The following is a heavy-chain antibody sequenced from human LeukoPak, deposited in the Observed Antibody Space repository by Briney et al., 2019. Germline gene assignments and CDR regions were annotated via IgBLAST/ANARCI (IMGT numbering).Heavy chain of an antibody. CDR2: IYSGGST. CDR1: GFTLSSNY. Sequence: GGSLRLSCAASGFTLSSNYMSWVRQAPGKGLEWVSVIYSGGSTYYADSVKGRFTISRDNSKNTLYLQMNILRAEDTAVYYCARDGGGGDNFDYWGQGTLVTVSP. CDR3: ARDGGGGDNFDY. D-gene: IGHD2-21*01. J-gene: IGHJ4*02. V-gene: IGHV3-66*02.